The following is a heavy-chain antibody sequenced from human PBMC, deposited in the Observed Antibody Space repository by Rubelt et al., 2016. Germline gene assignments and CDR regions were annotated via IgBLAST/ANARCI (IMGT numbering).Heavy chain of an antibody. CDR3: ATFLDYAAP. CDR2: FDPEDGET. Sequence: QVQLVQSGAEVKKPGSSVKVSCKASGGTFSSYAISWVRQAPGQGLEWMGGFDPEDGETIYAPKFQGRVTMTEDTSTDTAYMELSSLRSEDTAVYYCATFLDYAAPWGQGTLVTVSS. CDR1: GGTFSSYA. D-gene: IGHD2-2*01. V-gene: IGHV1-24*01. J-gene: IGHJ5*02.